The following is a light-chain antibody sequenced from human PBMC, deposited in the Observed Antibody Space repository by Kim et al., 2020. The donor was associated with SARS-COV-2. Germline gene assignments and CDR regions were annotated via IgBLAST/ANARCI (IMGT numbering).Light chain of an antibody. CDR3: QAWDSSTAV. CDR1: KLGDKY. J-gene: IGLJ2*01. CDR2: QDS. Sequence: SRSPGQTASITCCGDKLGDKYACWYEQKPGRSPVLVIYQDSKRTSGIPERFSGSNSGNTATLTISGTQAMDEADYYCQAWDSSTAVFGGGTQLTVL. V-gene: IGLV3-1*01.